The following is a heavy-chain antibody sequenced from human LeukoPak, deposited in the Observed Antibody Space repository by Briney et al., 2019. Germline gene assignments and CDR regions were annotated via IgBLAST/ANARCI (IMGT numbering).Heavy chain of an antibody. CDR1: GGSISSYF. Sequence: SETLSLTCTVSGGSISSYFWSWIRQPAGKGLEWIGYIYYSGSTNYNPSLKSRVTISVDTSKNQFSLKLSSVTAADTAVYYCARPKHSSGWFDAFDIWGQGTMVTVSS. CDR2: IYYSGST. J-gene: IGHJ3*02. CDR3: ARPKHSSGWFDAFDI. V-gene: IGHV4-59*08. D-gene: IGHD6-19*01.